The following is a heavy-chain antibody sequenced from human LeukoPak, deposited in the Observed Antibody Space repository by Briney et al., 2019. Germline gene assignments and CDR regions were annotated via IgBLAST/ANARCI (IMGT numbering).Heavy chain of an antibody. CDR1: GFTFSSYS. J-gene: IGHJ5*02. CDR3: ARDRSSSGSFWFDP. CDR2: ISSSSSYI. Sequence: GGSLRLSCAASGFTFSSYSVNWVRQAPGKGLEWVSSISSSSSYIYYADSVKGRFTISRDNAKNSLHLQMNSLRAEDTAVYYCARDRSSSGSFWFDPWGQGTLVTVSS. D-gene: IGHD6-19*01. V-gene: IGHV3-21*01.